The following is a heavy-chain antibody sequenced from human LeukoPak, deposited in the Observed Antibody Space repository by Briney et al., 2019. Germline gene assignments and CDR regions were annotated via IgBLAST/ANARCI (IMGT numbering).Heavy chain of an antibody. D-gene: IGHD2-15*01. Sequence: SQTLSLTCTVSGGSISSGGYYWSWIRQPAGKGLEWVGRIYTNGTTNYNPSLKSRVTISVDTSKNQFSLKLSSVTAADTAVYYCARETCSGGSCFQFDFWGQGTLVTVSS. V-gene: IGHV4-61*02. J-gene: IGHJ4*02. CDR1: GGSISSGGYY. CDR3: ARETCSGGSCFQFDF. CDR2: IYTNGTT.